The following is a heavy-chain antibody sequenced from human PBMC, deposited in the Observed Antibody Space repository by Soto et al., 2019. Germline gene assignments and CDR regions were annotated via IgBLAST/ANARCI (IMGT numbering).Heavy chain of an antibody. D-gene: IGHD3-16*01. J-gene: IGHJ4*02. CDR2: IYYSGST. V-gene: IGHV4-31*03. CDR3: ALRLGDPGRLYFDY. Sequence: LSLTCTVSGGSIRSGGYYWSWIRQHPGKGLEWIGYIYYSGSTYYNPSLKSRVSISVDTSKNQFSLKLSSVTAADTAVYYCALRLGDPGRLYFDYWGQGTLVTAPQ. CDR1: GGSIRSGGYY.